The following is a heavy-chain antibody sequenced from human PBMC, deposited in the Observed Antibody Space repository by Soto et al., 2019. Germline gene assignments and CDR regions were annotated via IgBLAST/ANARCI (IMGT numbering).Heavy chain of an antibody. Sequence: QVQLVESEGGVVQPGRSLRLSCAASGFTFSSYGMHWVRQAPGKGLEWVAVIWYDGSNKYYADSVKGRFTISRDNSKNALSLQMNRPRAEDTAVYYCARDGAFGGVSVQYYFDYWGQGTLVSVSS. CDR3: ARDGAFGGVSVQYYFDY. V-gene: IGHV3-33*01. CDR2: IWYDGSNK. D-gene: IGHD3-16*02. J-gene: IGHJ4*02. CDR1: GFTFSSYG.